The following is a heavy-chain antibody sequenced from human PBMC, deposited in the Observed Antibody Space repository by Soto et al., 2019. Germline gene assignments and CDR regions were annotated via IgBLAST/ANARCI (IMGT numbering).Heavy chain of an antibody. D-gene: IGHD2-15*01. J-gene: IGHJ6*03. CDR1: GGSISISSYY. V-gene: IGHV4-39*01. Sequence: SETLSLTCTVSGGSISISSYYWGWIRQPPGKGLEWIGSIYYSGRTYYNPSLKSRVTISVDTSKNQFSLKLSSVTAADTAVYYCARILHYYYYMDVWGKGTTVTVSS. CDR2: IYYSGRT. CDR3: ARILHYYYYMDV.